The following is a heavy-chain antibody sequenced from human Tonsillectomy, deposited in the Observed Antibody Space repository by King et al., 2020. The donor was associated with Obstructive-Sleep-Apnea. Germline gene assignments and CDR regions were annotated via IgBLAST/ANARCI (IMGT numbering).Heavy chain of an antibody. V-gene: IGHV2-5*01. CDR3: AHRPAPSYYYGSGSYYNY. J-gene: IGHJ4*02. CDR1: GLSLSISGVG. CDR2: IYWNDDR. D-gene: IGHD3-10*01. Sequence: TLKESGPTVMKPPQTLTLTCTFSGLSLSISGVGVGWIRQPPGKALEWLALIYWNDDRRYSPSLKSRLTITKDTSKNQVVLRMTNMDPVDTATYYCAHRPAPSYYYGSGSYYNYWGQGTLVTVSS.